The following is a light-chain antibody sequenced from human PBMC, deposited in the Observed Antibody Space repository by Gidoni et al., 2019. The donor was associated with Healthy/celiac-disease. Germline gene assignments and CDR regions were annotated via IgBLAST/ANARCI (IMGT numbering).Light chain of an antibody. CDR2: AAS. CDR1: QGISSY. J-gene: IGKJ4*01. V-gene: IGKV1-9*01. Sequence: DIQFTQSPSFLSASVGDRVTITCRASQGISSYLAWYQQKPGKAPKLLIYAASTLQSGVPSRFSGSGSGTEFTLTISSLQTEDFATYYCQQLNSYPRTFGGGTKVEIK. CDR3: QQLNSYPRT.